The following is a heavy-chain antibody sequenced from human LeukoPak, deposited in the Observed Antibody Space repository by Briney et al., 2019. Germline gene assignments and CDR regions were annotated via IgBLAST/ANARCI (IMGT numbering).Heavy chain of an antibody. CDR2: ISWNSGTI. CDR1: GFTFDDYG. V-gene: IGHV3-9*01. CDR3: AKDRALLTLSGPDY. J-gene: IGHJ4*02. D-gene: IGHD3-9*01. Sequence: PGRSLRLSCEASGFTFDDYGMHWVRQAPGKGLEWVSGISWNSGTIGYADSVKGRFTISRDNAKNSLYLQMNSLRPEDTALYYCAKDRALLTLSGPDYWGQGALVTVSS.